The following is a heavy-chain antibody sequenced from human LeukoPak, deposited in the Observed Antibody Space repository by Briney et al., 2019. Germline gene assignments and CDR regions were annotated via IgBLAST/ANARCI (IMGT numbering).Heavy chain of an antibody. J-gene: IGHJ6*03. V-gene: IGHV1-2*02. CDR3: ARDALRFLEWLLSPPENYYIDV. D-gene: IGHD3-3*01. CDR1: GYTFTGYY. CDR2: INPNSGGT. Sequence: ASVKVSCKASGYTFTGYYMHWVRQAPGQGLEWMGWINPNSGGTNYAQKFQGRVTMTRDTSISTAYMELSRLRSDDTAVYYCARDALRFLEWLLSPPENYYIDVWGKGTTVTVSS.